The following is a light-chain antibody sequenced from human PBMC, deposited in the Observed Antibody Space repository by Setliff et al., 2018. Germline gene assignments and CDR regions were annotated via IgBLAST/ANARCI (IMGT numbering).Light chain of an antibody. Sequence: QSALTQPPSVSGAPGQRVTISCTGSSSNIGAGYDVHWYQQLPGTAPKLLIYGNSNRPSGVPDRFSGSKSGTSASLAITGLQAKDEADYYCQSYDSSLSAYVVFGGGTKVTVL. J-gene: IGLJ2*01. CDR1: SSNIGAGYD. V-gene: IGLV1-40*01. CDR2: GNS. CDR3: QSYDSSLSAYVV.